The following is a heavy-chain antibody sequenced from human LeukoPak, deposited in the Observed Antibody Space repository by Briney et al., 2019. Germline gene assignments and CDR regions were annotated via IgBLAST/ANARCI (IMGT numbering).Heavy chain of an antibody. D-gene: IGHD2-15*01. CDR2: IYYSGST. J-gene: IGHJ5*02. V-gene: IGHV4-39*07. CDR1: GGFISSSSYY. CDR3: ARVSCGGGTCYHSRGWFDA. Sequence: PSETLSLTCTVSGGFISSSSYYWGWIRQPPGKGLEWIGSIYYSGSTYHNPSLKSRVTISVVTSKNQFSLNLSSVTAADTAVYYCARVSCGGGTCYHSRGWFDAWGQGTLVTVSS.